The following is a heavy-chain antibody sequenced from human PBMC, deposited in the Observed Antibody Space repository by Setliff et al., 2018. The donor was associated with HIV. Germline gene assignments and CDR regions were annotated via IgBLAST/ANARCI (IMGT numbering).Heavy chain of an antibody. J-gene: IGHJ4*02. CDR2: IYSSGST. CDR1: GGSISGYY. V-gene: IGHV4-4*09. Sequence: SETLSLTCSVAGGSISGYYWTWIRQPPGKGLEWIGYIYSSGSTNYNPSLKSRVTISVDPSKNQFSLKLSSVTAADTAVYYCSRGVNFDYWGQGTQVTVSS. D-gene: IGHD3-3*01. CDR3: SRGVNFDY.